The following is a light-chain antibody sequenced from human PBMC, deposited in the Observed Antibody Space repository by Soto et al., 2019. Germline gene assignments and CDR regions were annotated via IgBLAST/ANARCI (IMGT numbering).Light chain of an antibody. CDR3: SSYTSSNTLV. CDR2: EVS. CDR1: SSDVGAYNY. Sequence: QSVLTQPASVSGSPGQSITISCTGTSSDVGAYNYVSWYQQHPGKAPKLMIFEVSDRPSGVSNRFSGSKSGNTASLTISGLLAEDDADYYCSSYTSSNTLVFGGGTKLTVL. V-gene: IGLV2-14*01. J-gene: IGLJ2*01.